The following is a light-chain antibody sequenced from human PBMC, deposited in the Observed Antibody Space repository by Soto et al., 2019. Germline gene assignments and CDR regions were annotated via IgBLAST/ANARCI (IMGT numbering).Light chain of an antibody. J-gene: IGKJ5*01. CDR2: GAS. V-gene: IGKV1-39*01. CDR1: QTLSNY. Sequence: DIQMTQSPSSVSASVGDRVTITCRASQTLSNYLTWFQQKPGKAPKVLIYGASTLQSGVPSRFSGSGSGTDFTLTISSLEPEDSAVYYCQQRHMWPITFGQGTRLEIK. CDR3: QQRHMWPIT.